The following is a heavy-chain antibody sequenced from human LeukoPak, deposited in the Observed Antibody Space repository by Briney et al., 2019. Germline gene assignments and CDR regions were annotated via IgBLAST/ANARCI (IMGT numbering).Heavy chain of an antibody. CDR3: ARGPRNIVVVPAAPRNYYYGMDV. J-gene: IGHJ6*02. V-gene: IGHV4-4*07. CDR2: IYTSGST. CDR1: GGSISSYY. D-gene: IGHD2-2*01. Sequence: SSETLSLTCTVSGGSISSYYWSWIRQPAGKGLEWIGRIYTSGSTNYNPSLKSRVTISVDTSKNQFSLKLSSVTAADTAVYYCARGPRNIVVVPAAPRNYYYGMDVWGQGTTVTVSS.